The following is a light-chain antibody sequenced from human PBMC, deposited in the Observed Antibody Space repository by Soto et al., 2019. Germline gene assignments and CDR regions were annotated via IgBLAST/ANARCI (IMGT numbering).Light chain of an antibody. J-gene: IGLJ2*01. CDR2: EVT. V-gene: IGLV2-8*01. Sequence: QSALTQPPSASGSPGQSVTISCTGTSSDVGGYNYVSWYQQHPGEAPKLIIYEVTKRPSGVPDRFSGSKSGNTASLTVSGLQAEDEAYYYCSSYAGSNKGVFGGGTKVTVL. CDR1: SSDVGGYNY. CDR3: SSYAGSNKGV.